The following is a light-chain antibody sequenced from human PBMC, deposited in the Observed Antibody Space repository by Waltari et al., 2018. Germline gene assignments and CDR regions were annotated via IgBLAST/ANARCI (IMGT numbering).Light chain of an antibody. CDR2: TTN. CDR1: SGSVSTRNL. Sequence: TVVTQEPSFSVSPGGTVTLTCGLTSGSVSTRNLPAWHQQTPGQAPLTLIYTTNTRSSGVPDRFSGSILGNQAALTIPGAQADDECDYYCCLYMGGGISVFCGGTKLTVL. V-gene: IGLV8-61*01. J-gene: IGLJ2*01. CDR3: CLYMGGGISV.